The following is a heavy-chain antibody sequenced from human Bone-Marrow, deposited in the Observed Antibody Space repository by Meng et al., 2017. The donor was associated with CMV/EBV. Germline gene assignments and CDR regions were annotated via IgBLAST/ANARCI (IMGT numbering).Heavy chain of an antibody. CDR2: TYNSSKWYN. CDR3: AREDNYYAMDV. J-gene: IGHJ6*02. CDR1: GDSFSSTSAA. V-gene: IGHV6-1*01. Sequence: SETLSLTCDLPGDSFSSTSAAWNWIRQSPSRGLEWLGRTYNSSKWYNDYAVSVKSLTTISPNTSKNQEFLQLNFVTPEDTGVYYFAREDNYYAMDVWGQGTTVTVSS.